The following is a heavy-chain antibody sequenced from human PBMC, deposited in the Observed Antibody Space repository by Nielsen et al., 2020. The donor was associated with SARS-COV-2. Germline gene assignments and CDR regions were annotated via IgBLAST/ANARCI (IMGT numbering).Heavy chain of an antibody. V-gene: IGHV1-46*01. D-gene: IGHD6-13*01. CDR2: INPSGGST. CDR1: GYTFTSYY. Sequence: ASVKVSCKASGYTFTSYYMHWVRQAPGQGLEWMGIINPSGGSTSYAQKFQGRVTMTRDTSTSTVYMELSSLRSDDTAVYYCARDRSSSSWYYVDASGYWGQGTLVTVSS. J-gene: IGHJ4*02. CDR3: ARDRSSSSWYYVDASGY.